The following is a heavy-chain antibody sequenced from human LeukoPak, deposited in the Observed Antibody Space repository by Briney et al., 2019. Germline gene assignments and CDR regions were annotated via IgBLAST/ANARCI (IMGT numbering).Heavy chain of an antibody. CDR3: ARETRTYISGSYYIDY. CDR2: INHSGST. V-gene: IGHV4-34*01. Sequence: SETLSLTCAVYGGSFSGYYGRWLRQPPGKGVEWVGEINHSGSTNYNPSLKRRVTILVDTSKKQFSLKLRSLTAADTAVYYCARETRTYISGSYYIDYWGQGTLVTVSS. CDR1: GGSFSGYY. D-gene: IGHD3-10*01. J-gene: IGHJ4*02.